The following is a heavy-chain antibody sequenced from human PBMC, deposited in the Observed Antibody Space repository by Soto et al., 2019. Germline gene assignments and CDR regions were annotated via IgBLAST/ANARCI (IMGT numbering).Heavy chain of an antibody. J-gene: IGHJ4*02. D-gene: IGHD3-9*01. V-gene: IGHV4-31*03. Sequence: PSETLSLTCTVSGDSLSSGGHYWSWIRQHPGKGLEWIEHIYDSVNTYYSPSLRSRVTISADMSKNQFSLNLRSVTAADTAVYYCARVDHRGYFAILTDYWGQGTLVTVSS. CDR3: ARVDHRGYFAILTDY. CDR2: IYDSVNT. CDR1: GDSLSSGGHY.